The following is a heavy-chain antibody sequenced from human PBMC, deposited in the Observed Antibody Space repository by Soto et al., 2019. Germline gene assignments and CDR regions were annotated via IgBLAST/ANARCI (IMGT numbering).Heavy chain of an antibody. CDR1: GYSFTSYW. Sequence: PGESLKISCKGSGYSFTSYWIGWVRQMPGKGLEWMGIIYPGDSDTRYSPSFQGQVTISADKSISTAYLQWSSLKASDTAMYYCARRRHSSSSGGRYFDYWGQGTLVTVSS. CDR3: ARRRHSSSSGGRYFDY. CDR2: IYPGDSDT. J-gene: IGHJ4*02. V-gene: IGHV5-51*01. D-gene: IGHD6-6*01.